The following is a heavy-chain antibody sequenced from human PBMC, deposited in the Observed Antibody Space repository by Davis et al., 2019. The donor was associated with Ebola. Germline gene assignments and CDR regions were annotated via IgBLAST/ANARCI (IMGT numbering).Heavy chain of an antibody. J-gene: IGHJ5*02. Sequence: GGSLRLSCAASGFTFTRFGMHWVRQPPGKGLEWVAFIRSGGGGEMYADSVKGRFTISRDDSGNTLYFQLNSLRVEDTAVYLCARDGPHYDIDLWGQGTLVTVSS. CDR1: GFTFTRFG. D-gene: IGHD3-9*01. CDR3: ARDGPHYDIDL. V-gene: IGHV3-30*02. CDR2: IRSGGGGE.